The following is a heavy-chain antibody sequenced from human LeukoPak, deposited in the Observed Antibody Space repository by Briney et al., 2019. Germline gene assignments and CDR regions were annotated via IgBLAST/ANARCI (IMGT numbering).Heavy chain of an antibody. D-gene: IGHD4-23*01. Sequence: GGSLRLSCAASGFIFSTFSMHWVRQTPGKGLEWVAVTLYDGLRHDYADSVRGRFSISRDDSKNTLFLQMDDVKTEDTAVYFCAKDRGGNWPGAFDVWGQETVVTVS. V-gene: IGHV3-30*04. J-gene: IGHJ3*01. CDR1: GFIFSTFS. CDR3: AKDRGGNWPGAFDV. CDR2: TLYDGLRH.